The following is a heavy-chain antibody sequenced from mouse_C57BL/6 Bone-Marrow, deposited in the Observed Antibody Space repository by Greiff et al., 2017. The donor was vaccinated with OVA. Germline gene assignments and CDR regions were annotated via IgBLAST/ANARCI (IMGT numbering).Heavy chain of an antibody. Sequence: VQLQQSGPELVKPGASVTISCKASGYTFTDYYMNWVKQSHGKSLEWIGDINPNNGGTSYTPKFKGKATLTVDKSSSTAYMELRSLTSEDSAVYYCASPYDPWGQGTLVTVSA. V-gene: IGHV1-26*01. CDR1: GYTFTDYY. CDR3: ASPYDP. D-gene: IGHD2-3*01. J-gene: IGHJ3*01. CDR2: INPNNGGT.